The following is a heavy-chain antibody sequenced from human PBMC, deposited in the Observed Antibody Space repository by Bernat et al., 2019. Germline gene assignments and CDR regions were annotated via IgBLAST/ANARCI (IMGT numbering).Heavy chain of an antibody. CDR3: ARTAPRTGTTGYFDY. CDR2: IYYSGST. Sequence: QVQLQESGPGLVKPSETLSLTCTVSGGSVSSNSYFWSWIRQPPGKGLEWIGYIYYSGSTNYNPSLKSRVTISVDTSKNQFSLRLSSVTAADTAVYYCARTAPRTGTTGYFDYWGQGTLVTVSS. CDR1: GGSVSSNSYF. V-gene: IGHV4-61*01. J-gene: IGHJ4*02. D-gene: IGHD1-1*01.